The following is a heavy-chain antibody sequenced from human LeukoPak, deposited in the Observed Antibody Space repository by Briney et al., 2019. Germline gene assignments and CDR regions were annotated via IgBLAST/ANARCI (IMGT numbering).Heavy chain of an antibody. CDR1: GGSISSSSYY. CDR3: ARDLVPDRAFDI. J-gene: IGHJ3*02. CDR2: IYYSGST. Sequence: PSETLSLTCTVSGGSISSSSYYWGWIRQPPGKGLEWIGSIYYSGSTYYNPSLKSRVTISVDTSKNQFSLKLSSVTAADTAVYYCARDLVPDRAFDIWGQGTMVTVSS. V-gene: IGHV4-39*07.